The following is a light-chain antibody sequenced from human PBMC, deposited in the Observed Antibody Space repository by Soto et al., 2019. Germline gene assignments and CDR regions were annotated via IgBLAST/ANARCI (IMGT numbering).Light chain of an antibody. CDR3: NSYTSVTTPHLV. Sequence: QSALTQPASVSGSPGQTITISCTGSRSDIGDYNYVSWFQQHPGTAPKLIIFEVSNRPSGISDRFSGSKSGNTASLTISGLQPEDEADYYCNSYTSVTTPHLVFGGGTQLTVL. V-gene: IGLV2-14*01. J-gene: IGLJ2*01. CDR2: EVS. CDR1: RSDIGDYNY.